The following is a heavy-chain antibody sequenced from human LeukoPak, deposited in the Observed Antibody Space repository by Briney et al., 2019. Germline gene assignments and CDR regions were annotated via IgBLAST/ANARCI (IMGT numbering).Heavy chain of an antibody. Sequence: GGSLRLSCAASGFTFSSYAMSWVRQAPEKGLEWVSGISGSGGSTYYADSVKGRFTISRDNSKNTLYLQMNSLRAEDTAVYCCAKRSSSGWYGFFDYWGQGTLVTVSS. D-gene: IGHD6-19*01. V-gene: IGHV3-23*01. J-gene: IGHJ4*02. CDR2: ISGSGGST. CDR1: GFTFSSYA. CDR3: AKRSSSGWYGFFDY.